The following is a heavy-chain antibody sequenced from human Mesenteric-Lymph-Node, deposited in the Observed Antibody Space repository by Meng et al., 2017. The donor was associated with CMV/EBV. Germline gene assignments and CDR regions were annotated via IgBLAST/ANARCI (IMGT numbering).Heavy chain of an antibody. Sequence: GGSLRLSCVASGFVFSNFAMSWVRQAPGKGLEWVSTISAGGGGSTYYADSLKGRFTISRDNSKNSLYLQVNSLRTEDTALYYCAKDGRGSSGAYYFDYWGQGTLVTVSS. V-gene: IGHV3-43*02. CDR1: GFVFSNFA. J-gene: IGHJ4*02. CDR2: ISAGGGGST. D-gene: IGHD6-6*01. CDR3: AKDGRGSSGAYYFDY.